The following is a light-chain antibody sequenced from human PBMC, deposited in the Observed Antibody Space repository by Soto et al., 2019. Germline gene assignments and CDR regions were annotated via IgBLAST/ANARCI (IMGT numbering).Light chain of an antibody. J-gene: IGKJ5*01. Sequence: DTQLTQSPSFLSASVGDRVTITCRASQGIYSYLAWYQQKPGKAPKLLIYAASTLQSGVPSRFSGSGSGTEFTLTIISLQPEDFATYYCQQLNSYPITFGQGTRLEIK. CDR3: QQLNSYPIT. V-gene: IGKV1-9*01. CDR2: AAS. CDR1: QGIYSY.